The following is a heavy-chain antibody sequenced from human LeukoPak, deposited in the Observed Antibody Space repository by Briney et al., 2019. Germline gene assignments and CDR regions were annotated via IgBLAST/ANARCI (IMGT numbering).Heavy chain of an antibody. V-gene: IGHV1-2*02. CDR3: ARFLGYCSAGSCYFDY. CDR1: GYTFTGYY. J-gene: IGHJ4*02. D-gene: IGHD2-15*01. Sequence: ASVKVSCKASGYTFTGYYMHWVRQAPGQGLEWMGWINSNSGGTNYAQKFQGRVTMTRDTSISTAYMELSRLRSDDTAVYYCARFLGYCSAGSCYFDYWGQGTLVTVSS. CDR2: INSNSGGT.